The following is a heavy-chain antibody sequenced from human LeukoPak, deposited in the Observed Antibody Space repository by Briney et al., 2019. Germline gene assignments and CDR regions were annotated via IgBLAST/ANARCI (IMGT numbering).Heavy chain of an antibody. V-gene: IGHV3-9*01. J-gene: IGHJ4*02. CDR2: ISWNSATI. Sequence: PGGSLRLSCAASGFTFDDYGMHWVRQTPGKGLEWVSGISWNSATIYYADSVKGRFSISRDNAKNSLYLQMNSLRAEDTAFYYCAKGYSSGWTGVDYWGQGTLVSVSS. D-gene: IGHD6-19*01. CDR3: AKGYSSGWTGVDY. CDR1: GFTFDDYG.